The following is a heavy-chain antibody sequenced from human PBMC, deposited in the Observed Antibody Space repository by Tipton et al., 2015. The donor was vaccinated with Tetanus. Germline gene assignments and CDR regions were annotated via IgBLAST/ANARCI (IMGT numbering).Heavy chain of an antibody. J-gene: IGHJ4*02. CDR2: INHSGST. D-gene: IGHD5-18*01. V-gene: IGHV4-34*01. CDR3: ASPSSYGHLYYFDY. CDR1: GGSFSGYY. Sequence: TLSLTCAVYGGSFSGYYWSWIRQPPGKGLEWIGEINHSGSTNYNPSLKSRVTISVDTPKNQFSLKLSSVTAADTAVYYCASPSSYGHLYYFDYWGQGTLVTVSS.